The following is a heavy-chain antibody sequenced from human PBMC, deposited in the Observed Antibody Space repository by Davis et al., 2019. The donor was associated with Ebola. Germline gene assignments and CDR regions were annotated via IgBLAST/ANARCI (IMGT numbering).Heavy chain of an antibody. V-gene: IGHV1-46*01. J-gene: IGHJ6*02. CDR2: ISPSGATT. CDR1: GHTFTTSF. Sequence: AASVKVSCKASGHTFTTSFFHWVRQAPGQGLEWMGIISPSGATTSYAEKFQGRVTMTTDTSTTTVYMDLRSLRSDDTAVYYCARDKTTTPGIAVAGYGMDVWGQGTTVTVSS. D-gene: IGHD6-19*01. CDR3: ARDKTTTPGIAVAGYGMDV.